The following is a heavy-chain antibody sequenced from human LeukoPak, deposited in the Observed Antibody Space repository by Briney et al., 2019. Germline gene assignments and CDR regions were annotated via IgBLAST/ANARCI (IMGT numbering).Heavy chain of an antibody. V-gene: IGHV4-59*01. Sequence: SETLSLTCTVSGGSISSFHWSWIRQPPGKGLEWIGYIYYSGSTNYNPSLKSRVTISVDTSKNQFSLKLNSVTAADTAVYYCARDQSITFGGAGDAFDIWGQGTMVTVSS. CDR3: ARDQSITFGGAGDAFDI. CDR2: IYYSGST. D-gene: IGHD3-16*01. J-gene: IGHJ3*02. CDR1: GGSISSFH.